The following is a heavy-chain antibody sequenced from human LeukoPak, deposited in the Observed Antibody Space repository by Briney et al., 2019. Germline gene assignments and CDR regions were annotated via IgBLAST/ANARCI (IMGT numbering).Heavy chain of an antibody. CDR1: GGSISSYY. V-gene: IGHV4-59*01. CDR3: ARGGTVEPFDY. J-gene: IGHJ4*02. CDR2: IYYSGST. D-gene: IGHD4-17*01. Sequence: SETLSLTCTVSGGSISSYYWSWIRQPPGKGLEWIGYIYYSGSTNYNPSLKSRVTISVDTSKNQFSLRLSSVTAADTAVYYCARGGTVEPFDYWGQGTLVTVSS.